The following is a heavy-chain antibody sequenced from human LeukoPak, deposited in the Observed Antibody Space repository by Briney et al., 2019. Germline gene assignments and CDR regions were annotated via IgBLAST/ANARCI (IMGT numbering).Heavy chain of an antibody. Sequence: GESLRLSCAASGFTFSSYWMSWVRNAQGTGLEWVANIKQDGSEKYYVDSVKGRFTISRDNAKNSLYLQMNSLRAEDTAVYYCARLVDYYYYMDVWGKGTTVTVSS. CDR2: IKQDGSEK. J-gene: IGHJ6*03. CDR3: ARLVDYYYYMDV. V-gene: IGHV3-7*01. CDR1: GFTFSSYW.